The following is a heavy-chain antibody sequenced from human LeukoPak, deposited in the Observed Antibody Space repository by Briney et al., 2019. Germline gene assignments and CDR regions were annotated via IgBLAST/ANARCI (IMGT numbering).Heavy chain of an antibody. CDR3: ARDQLYCTGGYCYFDS. D-gene: IGHD2-8*02. V-gene: IGHV3-74*01. CDR2: INGDGRSI. CDR1: GFTFSSYW. Sequence: GGSLRLSCVVSGFTFSSYWMHWVRQAPGKGLVWVSRINGDGRSISYADSVKGRFTISRDNARNTLYLQMNSLRAEDTALYYCARDQLYCTGGYCYFDSWGQGTLVTVSS. J-gene: IGHJ4*02.